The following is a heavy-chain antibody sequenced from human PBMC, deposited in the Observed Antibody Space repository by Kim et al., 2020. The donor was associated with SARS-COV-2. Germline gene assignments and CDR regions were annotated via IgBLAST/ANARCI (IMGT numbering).Heavy chain of an antibody. Sequence: GGSLRLSCAASGFTFSSYSMNWVRQAPGKGLEWVSSISSSSSYIYYADSVKGRFTISRDNAKNSLYLQMNSLRAEDTAVYYCAREVVVAGGADWYFDLWGRGTLVTVSS. J-gene: IGHJ2*01. CDR1: GFTFSSYS. D-gene: IGHD2-15*01. CDR3: AREVVVAGGADWYFDL. V-gene: IGHV3-21*01. CDR2: ISSSSSYI.